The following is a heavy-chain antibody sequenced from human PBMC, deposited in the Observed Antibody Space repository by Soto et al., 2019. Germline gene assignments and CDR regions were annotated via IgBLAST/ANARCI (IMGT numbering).Heavy chain of an antibody. CDR1: GYTFTSCY. V-gene: IGHV1-46*01. Sequence: QVQLVQSGAEVKKPGASVKVSCKASGYTFTSCYIHWVRQAPGQGLEWMGIINPSAGSTTYEQKCQGSVTMTRDTSPSTVYMELSSLTSEDTAVYYCARADKGRSYWGQGTLVTVSS. CDR3: ARADKGRSY. J-gene: IGHJ4*02. CDR2: INPSAGST. D-gene: IGHD3-22*01.